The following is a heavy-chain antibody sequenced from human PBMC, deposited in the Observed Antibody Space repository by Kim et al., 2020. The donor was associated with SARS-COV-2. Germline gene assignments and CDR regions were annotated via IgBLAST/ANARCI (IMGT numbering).Heavy chain of an antibody. V-gene: IGHV1-69*13. CDR2: IIPIFGTA. CDR1: GGTFSSYA. CDR3: ARDQIVVVPAAISTYYYGMDV. D-gene: IGHD2-2*01. J-gene: IGHJ6*02. Sequence: SVKVSCKASGGTFSSYAISWVRQAPGQGLEWMGGIIPIFGTANYAQKFQVRVTITADESTSTAYMELSSLRSEDTAVYYCARDQIVVVPAAISTYYYGMDVWGQGTTVTVSS.